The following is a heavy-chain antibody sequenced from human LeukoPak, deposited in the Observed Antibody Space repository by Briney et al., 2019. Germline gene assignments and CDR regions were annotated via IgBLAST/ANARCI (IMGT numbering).Heavy chain of an antibody. CDR3: ARAFSASKSCDY. CDR1: GYTFTSYD. Sequence: GASVKVSCKASGYTFTSYDFTWVRQAPGQGLEYMGWIRPSNGNRNYAQKVQDRVSLTTDTSTSTVYMELRSLRSDDTAVYYCARAFSASKSCDYWGQGTLVTVSS. J-gene: IGHJ4*02. D-gene: IGHD6-19*01. CDR2: IRPSNGNR. V-gene: IGHV1-18*01.